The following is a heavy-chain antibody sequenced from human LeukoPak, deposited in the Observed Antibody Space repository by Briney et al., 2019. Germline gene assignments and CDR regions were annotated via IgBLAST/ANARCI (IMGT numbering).Heavy chain of an antibody. J-gene: IGHJ4*02. CDR1: GYTFTGYY. CDR3: ARVYLGYCSDGSCYSGFDY. V-gene: IGHV1-2*02. Sequence: ASVKVSCKASGYTFTGYYMHWVRQAPGQGLEWMGWINPNSGGTNYAQKFQGRVTMTRDTSTSTAYMELSRLRSDDTAVYYCARVYLGYCSDGSCYSGFDYWGQGTLVTVSS. D-gene: IGHD2-15*01. CDR2: INPNSGGT.